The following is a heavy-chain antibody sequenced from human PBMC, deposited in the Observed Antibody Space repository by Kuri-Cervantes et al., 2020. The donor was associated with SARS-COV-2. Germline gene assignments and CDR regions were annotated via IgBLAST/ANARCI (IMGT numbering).Heavy chain of an antibody. D-gene: IGHD2-2*02. CDR1: GFTFSSYS. CDR3: AIEIGYCSSTSCYKYFQH. Sequence: GGSLRLSCSASGFTFSSYSINWVRQAPGKGLEWVSSISSWSTYIFYADSVKGRFTISRDNAKNSLYLQMNSLRAEDTALYYCAIEIGYCSSTSCYKYFQHWGQGTLVTVSS. CDR2: ISSWSTYI. V-gene: IGHV3-21*04. J-gene: IGHJ1*01.